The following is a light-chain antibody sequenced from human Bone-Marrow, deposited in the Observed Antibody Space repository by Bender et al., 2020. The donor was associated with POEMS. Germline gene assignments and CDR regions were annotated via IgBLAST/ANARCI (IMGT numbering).Light chain of an antibody. Sequence: SYELTQPPSLSVSPGQTASITCSGDKLGEKYACWYQQKPGQSPVVVIYQDSQRPSGIPERFSGSNSGNTATLTISGTQAMDEADYYCQAWDSSPTSGVFGGGTKLTVL. CDR2: QDS. CDR3: QAWDSSPTSGV. CDR1: KLGEKY. J-gene: IGLJ3*02. V-gene: IGLV3-1*01.